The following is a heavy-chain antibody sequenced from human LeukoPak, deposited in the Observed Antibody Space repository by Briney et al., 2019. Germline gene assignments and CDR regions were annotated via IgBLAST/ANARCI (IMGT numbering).Heavy chain of an antibody. Sequence: SVKVSCKASGDTFSTYAISWVRQAPGQGLEWMGRIIPILGITDYAQKFQGRVTITADKSTSTAYMELSSLRSEDTAVYYCARDPLSYGDYPDYFDYWGQGTLVSVSS. D-gene: IGHD4-17*01. CDR2: IIPILGIT. CDR1: GDTFSTYA. J-gene: IGHJ4*02. CDR3: ARDPLSYGDYPDYFDY. V-gene: IGHV1-69*04.